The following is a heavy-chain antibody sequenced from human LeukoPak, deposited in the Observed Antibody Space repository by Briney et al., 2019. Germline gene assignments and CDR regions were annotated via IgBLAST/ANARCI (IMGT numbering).Heavy chain of an antibody. CDR1: GFAFPSYD. D-gene: IGHD1-26*01. J-gene: IGHJ2*01. V-gene: IGHV3-23*01. CDR3: AKDRGSSPPQYWYFDV. CDR2: INHSGAKI. Sequence: PGGSLRLSCAASGFAFPSYDMNWVRQAPGKGLEWVSSINHSGAKIKYADSVKGRFTISRDNGNNTLYLQMNSLRAEDTAMYYCAKDRGSSPPQYWYFDVWGRGTLVTVFS.